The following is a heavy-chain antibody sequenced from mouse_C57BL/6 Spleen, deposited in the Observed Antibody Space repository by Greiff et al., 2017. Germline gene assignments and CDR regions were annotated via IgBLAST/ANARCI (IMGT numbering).Heavy chain of an antibody. J-gene: IGHJ3*01. CDR3: AGGNTDYVWFAD. Sequence: QVHVKQSGAELVKPGASVKISCKASGYAFSSYWMNWVKQSPGKGLEWIGHIYPGDGDTNYNGKFKGKATLTAVKSYSTAYMQLSGLTAEDSAVYDGAGGNTDYVWFADWGQGTLVTVSA. V-gene: IGHV1-80*01. CDR1: GYAFSSYW. D-gene: IGHD2-4*01. CDR2: IYPGDGDT.